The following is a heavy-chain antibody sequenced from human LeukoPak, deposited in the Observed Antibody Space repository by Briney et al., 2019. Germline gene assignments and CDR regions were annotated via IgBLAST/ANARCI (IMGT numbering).Heavy chain of an antibody. CDR3: ARGPYYDFWSGYYRPFDY. CDR1: DDSITIYY. CDR2: IDHTGIT. J-gene: IGHJ4*02. D-gene: IGHD3-3*01. V-gene: IGHV4-59*12. Sequence: SETLSLTCTVSDDSITIYYWSWIRQPPGKGLEWIGYIDHTGITNYNPSLNSRVTISRDTSKNHFSLELSSATAADTAVYYCARGPYYDFWSGYYRPFDYWGQGTLVTVSS.